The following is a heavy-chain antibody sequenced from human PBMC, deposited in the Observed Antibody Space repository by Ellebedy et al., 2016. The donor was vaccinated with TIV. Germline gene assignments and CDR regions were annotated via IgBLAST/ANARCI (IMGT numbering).Heavy chain of an antibody. J-gene: IGHJ4*02. CDR2: TKRHTDGGTT. V-gene: IGHV3-15*01. CDR3: ATRPPEGNGPWNY. D-gene: IGHD4-23*01. Sequence: PGGSLRLSCAASGFSVSNAWISRVPYAQGNGLEWVGRTKRHTDGGTTDYAAPVKGRFTISRDASKNMLYLQMNSLRTEDTAVYYCATRPPEGNGPWNYWGQGTLVTVAS. CDR1: GFSVSNAW.